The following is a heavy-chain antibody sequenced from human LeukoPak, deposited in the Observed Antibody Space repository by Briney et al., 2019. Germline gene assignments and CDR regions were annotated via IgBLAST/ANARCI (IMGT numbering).Heavy chain of an antibody. J-gene: IGHJ4*02. D-gene: IGHD1-26*01. V-gene: IGHV1-18*01. CDR2: IIAHNGKT. Sequence: ASVKVSCKTSGYTFTNYGVTWVRQAPGQGLEWMGWIIAHNGKTNYAQNLQGRVTMTTDTSTSTAYMEMRTLISDDTAVYYCARRASGTTIGDYWGQGTLVTVSS. CDR1: GYTFTNYG. CDR3: ARRASGTTIGDY.